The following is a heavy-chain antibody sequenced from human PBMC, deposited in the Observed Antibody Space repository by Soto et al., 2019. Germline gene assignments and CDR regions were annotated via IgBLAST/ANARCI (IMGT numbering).Heavy chain of an antibody. D-gene: IGHD2-15*01. V-gene: IGHV4-39*02. J-gene: IGHJ3*01. CDR2: VHFRGKT. Sequence: QLHLQESGPGLVKPSETLSLTCGVSGASNSNSDYYWVWIRQPPGQGLEWIATVHFRGKTYYNVSLKTRLTISLDPSKNLFSLRLTSLTAADTAVYYCATEAAHHDAFDVWGRGTRVTVSS. CDR1: GASNSNSDYY. CDR3: ATEAAHHDAFDV.